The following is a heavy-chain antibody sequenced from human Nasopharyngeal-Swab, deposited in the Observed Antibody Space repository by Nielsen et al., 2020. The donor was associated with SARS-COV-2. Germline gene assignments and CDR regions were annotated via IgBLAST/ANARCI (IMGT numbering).Heavy chain of an antibody. CDR3: ARDLDSSSWYPYYFDY. D-gene: IGHD6-13*01. CDR2: TYYRSKWYN. V-gene: IGHV6-1*01. J-gene: IGHJ4*02. Sequence: WIRQSPSRGLEWLGRTYYRSKWYNDYAVSVKSRITINPDTSKNPFSLQLNSVTPEDTAVYYCARDLDSSSWYPYYFDYWGQGTLVTVSS.